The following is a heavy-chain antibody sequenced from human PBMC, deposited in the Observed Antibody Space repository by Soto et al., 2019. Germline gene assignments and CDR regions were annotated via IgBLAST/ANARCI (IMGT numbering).Heavy chain of an antibody. D-gene: IGHD6-19*01. CDR3: ARDMYSSDYFVKWFEP. CDR2: ISKDGMNK. Sequence: QVRLVESGGGVVQPGRSLRLSCTASGFSFSSYAMYWFRQPPGKGLEWVAVISKDGMNKNYADSVKGRVTVSRDNANYALELQLNSLRGEDTAMDYCARDMYSSDYFVKWFEPWGQGTLVTVSS. J-gene: IGHJ5*02. V-gene: IGHV3-30*04. CDR1: GFSFSSYA.